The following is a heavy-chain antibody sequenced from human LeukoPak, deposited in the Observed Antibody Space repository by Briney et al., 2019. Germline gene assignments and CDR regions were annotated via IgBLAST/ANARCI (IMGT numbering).Heavy chain of an antibody. D-gene: IGHD6-6*01. J-gene: IGHJ4*02. Sequence: GESLKISCKGSGYNFTNYWISWVRQMPGKGLEWMGTIDPSDSYNNYSPSFQGHVTISADKSISTAYLQWSSLKASDTDVYYCARAYSRSRFDYWGQGTLVTVSS. V-gene: IGHV5-10-1*01. CDR3: ARAYSRSRFDY. CDR1: GYNFTNYW. CDR2: IDPSDSYN.